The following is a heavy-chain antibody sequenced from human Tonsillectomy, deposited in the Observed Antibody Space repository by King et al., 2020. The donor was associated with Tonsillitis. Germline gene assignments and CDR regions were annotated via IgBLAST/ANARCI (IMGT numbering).Heavy chain of an antibody. D-gene: IGHD6-19*01. CDR1: GYSFSTYW. V-gene: IGHV5-51*01. J-gene: IGHJ3*02. CDR3: ARAGDSSGWYGWRAFDI. CDR2: IYPGDSDT. Sequence: QLVQSGAEVKKPGESLKISCKGSGYSFSTYWIGWVRQMPGKGLEWMGIIYPGDSDTRYSPSFQGQVTISADKSISPAYLQWSSLKASDTAMYYCARAGDSSGWYGWRAFDIWGQGTMVTVSS.